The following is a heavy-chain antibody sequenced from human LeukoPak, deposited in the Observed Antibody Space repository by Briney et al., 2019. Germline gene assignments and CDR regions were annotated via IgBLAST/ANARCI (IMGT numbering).Heavy chain of an antibody. CDR3: ARAVSSTRTLDV. D-gene: IGHD2-2*01. V-gene: IGHV4-34*04. CDR1: GGSFSGYY. Sequence: SETLSLTCAVYGGSFSGYYWSWIRQPPGKGLEWIGEINHSGSTNNNPSLKSRDTISVDPSKNQFSLKLSSVTAADTAVYYCARAVSSTRTLDVWGKGTTVTVSS. CDR2: INHSGST. J-gene: IGHJ6*04.